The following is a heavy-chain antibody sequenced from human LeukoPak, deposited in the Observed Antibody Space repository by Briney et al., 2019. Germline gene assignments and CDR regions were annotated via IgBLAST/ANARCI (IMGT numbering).Heavy chain of an antibody. CDR2: ISSSGSTI. J-gene: IGHJ5*02. Sequence: GSLRLSCAASGFTFSDYYMSWIRQAPGKGLEWVSYISSSGSTIYYADSVKGRFTISRDNAKNSLYLQMNSLRAEDTAVYYCARRRNYGDYLNWFDPWGQGTLVTVSS. CDR3: ARRRNYGDYLNWFDP. CDR1: GFTFSDYY. D-gene: IGHD4-17*01. V-gene: IGHV3-11*04.